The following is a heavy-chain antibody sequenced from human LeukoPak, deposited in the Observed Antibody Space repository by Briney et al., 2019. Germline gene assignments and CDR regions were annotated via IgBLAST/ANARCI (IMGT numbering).Heavy chain of an antibody. CDR2: VSISGGTI. J-gene: IGHJ4*02. CDR1: GFTFSGHN. CDR3: ARAMSTFGGVRNYFDS. V-gene: IGHV3-48*04. Sequence: PGGSLRLSWAASGFTFSGHNMNWVRQAQGKGLEWISFVSISGGTIYYADSVKGRFRISRDNAKSSLDLEMSSLRAEDTAVYYCARAMSTFGGVRNYFDSWGQGSLVTVSS. D-gene: IGHD3-16*01.